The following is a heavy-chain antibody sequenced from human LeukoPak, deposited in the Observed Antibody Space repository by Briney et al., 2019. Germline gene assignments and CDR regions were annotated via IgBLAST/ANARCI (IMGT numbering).Heavy chain of an antibody. CDR1: GFTFGSNW. J-gene: IGHJ4*02. CDR3: VRDLGGRSGH. V-gene: IGHV3-74*01. D-gene: IGHD1-26*01. Sequence: GGSLRLSCAASGFTFGSNWMHWVRQAPGKGLVWVSRINEDGSTTNYADSVKGRSTIFRDNAKNTLYLQMNSLRAEDTAVYYCVRDLGGRSGHWGQGTLVTVSS. CDR2: INEDGSTT.